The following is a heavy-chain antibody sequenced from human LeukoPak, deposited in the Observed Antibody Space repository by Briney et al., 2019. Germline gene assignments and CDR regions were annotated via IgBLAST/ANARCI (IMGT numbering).Heavy chain of an antibody. V-gene: IGHV4-61*02. D-gene: IGHD6-13*01. CDR1: GGSISSGSSY. J-gene: IGHJ5*02. CDR2: TYTSGST. CDR3: ARVISEAAAGDWFDP. Sequence: SETLSLTCTVSGGSISSGSSYWSWIRQPAGKGLEWIGRTYTSGSTYYNPSLKSRVTISVDTSKNQFSLKLSSVTAADTAVYYCARVISEAAAGDWFDPWGQGTLVTVSS.